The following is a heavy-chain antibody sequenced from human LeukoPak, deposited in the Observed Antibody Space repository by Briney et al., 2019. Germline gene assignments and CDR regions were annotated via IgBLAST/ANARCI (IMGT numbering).Heavy chain of an antibody. D-gene: IGHD6-13*01. CDR3: ARRYSTHDAFDI. CDR1: GGSISSFY. V-gene: IGHV4-59*01. CDR2: IYYSGNT. Sequence: PSETLSLTCTVPGGSISSFYWSWMRQPPGKGLEWIGYIYYSGNTNYNPSLKSRVTISVDTSKNQFSLKLSSVTAADTAVYYCARRYSTHDAFDIWGQGTMVTVSS. J-gene: IGHJ3*02.